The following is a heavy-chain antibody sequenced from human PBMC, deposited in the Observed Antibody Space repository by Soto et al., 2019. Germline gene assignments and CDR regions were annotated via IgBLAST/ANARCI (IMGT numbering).Heavy chain of an antibody. D-gene: IGHD2-21*02. CDR3: ASTPSVVTAPYYCYRMDV. J-gene: IGHJ6*02. Sequence: PETLSLTCAVSGGSISSSNWWSWVRQPPGKGLEWIGEIYHSGSTNYNPSLKSRVTISVDKSKNQFSLKLSSVTAADTAVYYCASTPSVVTAPYYCYRMDVWGQGTTVTVSS. CDR2: IYHSGST. CDR1: GGSISSSNW. V-gene: IGHV4-4*03.